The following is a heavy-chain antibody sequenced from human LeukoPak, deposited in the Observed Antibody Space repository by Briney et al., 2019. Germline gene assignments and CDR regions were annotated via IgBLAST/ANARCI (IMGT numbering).Heavy chain of an antibody. CDR3: ARVRVGSFNWFDP. D-gene: IGHD3-10*01. Sequence: GGSLRLSCAASGFTFRDYWMHWVRQAPGKGLVWVSRINSDGSTTTYADSVKGRFTISRGNARDTLYLQMNSLRAEDTAVYYCARVRVGSFNWFDPWGQGTLVTVSS. V-gene: IGHV3-74*01. CDR2: INSDGSTT. J-gene: IGHJ5*02. CDR1: GFTFRDYW.